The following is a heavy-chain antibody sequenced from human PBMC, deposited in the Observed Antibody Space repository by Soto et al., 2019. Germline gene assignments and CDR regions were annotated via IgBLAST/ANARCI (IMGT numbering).Heavy chain of an antibody. CDR3: ARDRIAAHYYGMDV. V-gene: IGHV1-18*01. J-gene: IGHJ6*02. CDR1: GYTYTSCG. Sequence: GASVKASCKASGYTYTSCGIMWVRQAPGQGLEWMGWISAYNGNTNYAQKLQGRVTMTTDTSTSTAYMELRSLRSDDTAVYYCARDRIAAHYYGMDVWGQGTTVT. CDR2: ISAYNGNT. D-gene: IGHD6-13*01.